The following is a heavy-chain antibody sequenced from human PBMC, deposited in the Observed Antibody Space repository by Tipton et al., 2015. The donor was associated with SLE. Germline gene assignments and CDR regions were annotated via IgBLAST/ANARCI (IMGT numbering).Heavy chain of an antibody. CDR1: GFTFSRNA. J-gene: IGHJ4*02. CDR2: ISYDGIDK. D-gene: IGHD3-22*01. Sequence: SLRLSCAASGFTFSRNAMHWVRQAPGKGLEWVAVISYDGIDKYYADSVKGRFTISRDNSKNTLYLQMNSLRAEDTAVYYCARDATNYYYDSSGYFDYWGQGTLVTVSS. CDR3: ARDATNYYYDSSGYFDY. V-gene: IGHV3-30*03.